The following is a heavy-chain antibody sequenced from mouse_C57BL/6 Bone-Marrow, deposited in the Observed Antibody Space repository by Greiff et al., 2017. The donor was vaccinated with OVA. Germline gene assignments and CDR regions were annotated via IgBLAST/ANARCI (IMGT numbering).Heavy chain of an antibody. CDR3: AKHCYGSSYAMDY. CDR2: ISSGSSTI. Sequence: VQLKESGGGLVKPGGSLKLSCAASGFTFSDYGMHWVRQAPEKGLEWVAYISSGSSTIYYADTVKGRFTISRDNAKNTLFLQMTSLRSEDTAMYYCAKHCYGSSYAMDYWGQGTSVTVSS. CDR1: GFTFSDYG. J-gene: IGHJ4*01. V-gene: IGHV5-17*01. D-gene: IGHD1-1*01.